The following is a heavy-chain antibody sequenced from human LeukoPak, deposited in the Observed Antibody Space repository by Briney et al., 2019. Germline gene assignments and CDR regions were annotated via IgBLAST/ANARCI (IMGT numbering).Heavy chain of an antibody. CDR1: GYTFTSYY. CDR2: INPSGGST. CDR3: ARAVEKLLYYFDY. D-gene: IGHD2/OR15-2a*01. Sequence: ASVKVSCKASGYTFTSYYMHWVRQAPGQGLEWMGIINPSGGSTSYAQKFQGRVTMTRDMSTSTVYMELSSLRSEDTAVYCCARAVEKLLYYFDYWGQGTLVTVSS. J-gene: IGHJ4*02. V-gene: IGHV1-46*01.